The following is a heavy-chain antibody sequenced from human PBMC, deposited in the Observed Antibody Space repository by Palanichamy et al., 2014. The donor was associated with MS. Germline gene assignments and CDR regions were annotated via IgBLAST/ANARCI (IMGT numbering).Heavy chain of an antibody. CDR3: ATARATRPSRLRYFDLPFDY. Sequence: VQLVQSGAEVKKPGASVKVSCKVSGYTLTELSMHWVRQAPGKGLEWMGGFDREDGETIYAQRFQGRVTMTEDTSTDTAYMELSSLRSEDTAVYYCATARATRPSRLRYFDLPFDYWGQGTLVTVSS. D-gene: IGHD3-9*01. CDR2: FDREDGET. J-gene: IGHJ4*02. V-gene: IGHV1-24*01. CDR1: GYTLTELS.